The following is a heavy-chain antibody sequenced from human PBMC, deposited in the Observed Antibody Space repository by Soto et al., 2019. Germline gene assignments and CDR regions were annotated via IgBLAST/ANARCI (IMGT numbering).Heavy chain of an antibody. D-gene: IGHD6-19*01. Sequence: ASVKVSCKASGYNFLTYGISWVRQAPGQGLEWMGWISAYNGNTNYAQKLQGRVTMTTDTSTSTAYMELRSLRSDDTAVYYCARIAVAGTDHGMDVWGQGTTVTVSS. CDR3: ARIAVAGTDHGMDV. V-gene: IGHV1-18*01. J-gene: IGHJ6*02. CDR1: GYNFLTYG. CDR2: ISAYNGNT.